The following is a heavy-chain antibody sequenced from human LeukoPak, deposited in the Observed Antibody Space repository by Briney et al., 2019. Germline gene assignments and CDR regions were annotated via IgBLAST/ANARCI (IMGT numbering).Heavy chain of an antibody. Sequence: GGSLRLSCAASGFTFSSYWMSWVRQAPGKGLEWVANIKQEGSEKYYVDSVKGRFTISRDNAKNSLYLQMSSLRAEDTAVYFCARGQTTVTNWGQGTLVTVSS. J-gene: IGHJ4*02. D-gene: IGHD4-17*01. CDR3: ARGQTTVTN. CDR2: IKQEGSEK. CDR1: GFTFSSYW. V-gene: IGHV3-7*03.